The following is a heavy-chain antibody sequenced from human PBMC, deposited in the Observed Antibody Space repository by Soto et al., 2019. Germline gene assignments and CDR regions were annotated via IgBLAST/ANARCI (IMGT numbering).Heavy chain of an antibody. Sequence: PSETLSLTCTVAGGSVSTSRFFWGWIRQPPGEGLEWIGTIYFSGNTYYNPSLQTRVTISLDKSKSQFSLKLNSVTAADTAMYYCAKYDFLAGTHDAFDIWGQGTMVTVSS. CDR1: GGSVSTSRFF. D-gene: IGHD3-9*01. CDR3: AKYDFLAGTHDAFDI. J-gene: IGHJ3*02. V-gene: IGHV4-39*01. CDR2: IYFSGNT.